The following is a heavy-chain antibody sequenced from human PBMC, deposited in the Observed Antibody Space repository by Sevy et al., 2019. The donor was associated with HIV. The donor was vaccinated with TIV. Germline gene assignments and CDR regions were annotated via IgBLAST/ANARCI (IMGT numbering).Heavy chain of an antibody. V-gene: IGHV4-34*01. Sequence: SETLSLTCAVYGGSFSGYYWSWIRQPPGKGLEWIGKINHSGSTNYNPSLKSRVTISVDTSKNQFSLKLSSVTAADTAVYYCARGLGRYYGSGSYYKGNWFDPWGQGTLVTVSS. D-gene: IGHD3-10*01. CDR3: ARGLGRYYGSGSYYKGNWFDP. CDR1: GGSFSGYY. J-gene: IGHJ5*02. CDR2: INHSGST.